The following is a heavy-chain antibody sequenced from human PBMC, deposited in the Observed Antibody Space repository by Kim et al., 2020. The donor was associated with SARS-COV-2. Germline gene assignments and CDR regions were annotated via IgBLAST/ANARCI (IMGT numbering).Heavy chain of an antibody. J-gene: IGHJ4*02. Sequence: LKSRVTISVDTSKNQFSLKLSSVTAADTAVYYCARGRITIFGVVTEFDYGGQGTLVTVSS. V-gene: IGHV4-31*02. CDR3: ARGRITIFGVVTEFDY. D-gene: IGHD3-3*01.